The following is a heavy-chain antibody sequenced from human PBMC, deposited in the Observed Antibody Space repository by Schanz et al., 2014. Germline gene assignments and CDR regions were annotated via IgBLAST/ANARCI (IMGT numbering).Heavy chain of an antibody. Sequence: EVQLMESGGGLVKPGGSLRLSCVASGFAFSSFAMTWVRQAPGRGLEWVSAISGSGGSTYYADSVKGRFTISRDNSKNTLYLQMNSLRPEDTAVYYCAKYRGYYRVSGSYRELEYWGQGTLVTVSS. D-gene: IGHD3-10*01. CDR2: ISGSGGST. CDR1: GFAFSSFA. CDR3: AKYRGYYRVSGSYRELEY. J-gene: IGHJ4*02. V-gene: IGHV3-23*01.